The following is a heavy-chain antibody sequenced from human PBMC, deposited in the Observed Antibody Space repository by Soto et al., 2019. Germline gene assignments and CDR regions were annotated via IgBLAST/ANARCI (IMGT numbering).Heavy chain of an antibody. D-gene: IGHD2-2*01. J-gene: IGHJ4*02. Sequence: PSETLSLTCAVSVGSISSGGYSWSWIRQPPGKGLEWIGYMYHSGSTYYNPSLKSRVTISIDRPKNQFSLKLSSVTAADTAVYHCARVPAYWGQGFLVTVSS. CDR2: MYHSGST. CDR1: VGSISSGGYS. CDR3: ARVPAY. V-gene: IGHV4-30-2*01.